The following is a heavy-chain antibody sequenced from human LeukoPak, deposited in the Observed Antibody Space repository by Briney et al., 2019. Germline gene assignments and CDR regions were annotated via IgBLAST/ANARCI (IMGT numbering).Heavy chain of an antibody. Sequence: SETLSLTCTVSGGSISSSSYYWGWVRQPPGKGLEWIGNIYYGGITYYNPSLKSRVTISGDTSKNQFSLKLKSLTATDTAVYYCARLGVAEEGADMITYFDYWGQGTLVTVSS. CDR3: ARLGVAEEGADMITYFDY. V-gene: IGHV4-39*01. CDR1: GGSISSSSYY. D-gene: IGHD3-16*01. CDR2: IYYGGIT. J-gene: IGHJ4*02.